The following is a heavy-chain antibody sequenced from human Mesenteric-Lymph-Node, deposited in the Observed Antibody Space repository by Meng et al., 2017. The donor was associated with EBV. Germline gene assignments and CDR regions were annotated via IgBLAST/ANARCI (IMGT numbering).Heavy chain of an antibody. CDR2: MYKDGNT. D-gene: IGHD5-12*01. V-gene: IGHV4-39*06. J-gene: IGHJ4*02. CDR1: GGASRNSNSD. Sequence: RLELPGAGLGPVQTSVTLSSTGTVSGGASRNSNSDRGWTGQPQGKGLEWIGNMYKDGNTHYNPSLKSRVTIPADTSKNQFSLKKRYVTAEDTAVYYCAKTGMGWLYYFDYWGQGTLVTVSS. CDR3: AKTGMGWLYYFDY.